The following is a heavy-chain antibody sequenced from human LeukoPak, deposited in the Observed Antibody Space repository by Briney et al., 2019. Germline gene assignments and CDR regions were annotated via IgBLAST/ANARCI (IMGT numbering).Heavy chain of an antibody. CDR1: GGSFSGYY. CDR3: ARVRGYCSGGSCTARFDP. D-gene: IGHD2-15*01. Sequence: SETLSLTCAVYGGSFSGYYWSWIRQPPGKGLEWIGEINHSGSTNYNPSLKSRVTIPVDTSKNQFSLKLSSVTAADTAVYYCARVRGYCSGGSCTARFDPWGQGTLVTVSS. V-gene: IGHV4-34*01. J-gene: IGHJ5*02. CDR2: INHSGST.